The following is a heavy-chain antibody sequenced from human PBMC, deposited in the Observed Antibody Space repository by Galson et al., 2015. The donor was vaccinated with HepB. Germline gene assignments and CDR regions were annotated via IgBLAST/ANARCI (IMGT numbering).Heavy chain of an antibody. V-gene: IGHV3-33*01. J-gene: IGHJ4*02. CDR2: IWYDGSNK. CDR3: ARLGDY. CDR1: GFTFSSYG. Sequence: SLRLSCAASGFTFSSYGMHWVRQAPGKGLEWVAVIWYDGSNKYYADSVKGRFTISRDNAKNSLYLQMNSLRAEDTAVYYCARLGDYWGQGTLVTVSS. D-gene: IGHD6-19*01.